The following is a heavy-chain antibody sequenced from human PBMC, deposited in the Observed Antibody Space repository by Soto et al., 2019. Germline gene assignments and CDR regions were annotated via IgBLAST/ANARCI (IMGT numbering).Heavy chain of an antibody. V-gene: IGHV1-69*13. Sequence: ASVKVSCKASGGTFSSYAISWVRQAPGQGLEWMGGIIPIFGTANYAQKFQGRVTITADESTSTAYMELSSLRSEDTAAYYCARVPIVSVPGAFDIWGQGTMVTVSS. CDR3: ARVPIVSVPGAFDI. CDR2: IIPIFGTA. J-gene: IGHJ3*02. CDR1: GGTFSSYA. D-gene: IGHD3-16*02.